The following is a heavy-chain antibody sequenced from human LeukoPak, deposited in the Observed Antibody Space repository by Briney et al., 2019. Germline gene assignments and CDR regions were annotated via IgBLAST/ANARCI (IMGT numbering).Heavy chain of an antibody. Sequence: GGSLRLSCAASGFTFSGSAMHWVRQASGKGLEWVGRIRSKANNYATAYAASVNGRFTVSRDDSKNTAYLQMNSLRAEDTAVYYCAKSPAVDAAFDIWGQGTMVTVSS. CDR3: AKSPAVDAAFDI. D-gene: IGHD4-23*01. J-gene: IGHJ3*02. V-gene: IGHV3-73*01. CDR2: IRSKANNYAT. CDR1: GFTFSGSA.